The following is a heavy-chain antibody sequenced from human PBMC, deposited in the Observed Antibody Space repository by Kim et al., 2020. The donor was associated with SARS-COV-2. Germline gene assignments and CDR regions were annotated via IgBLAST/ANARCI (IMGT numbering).Heavy chain of an antibody. CDR3: ARGLIQDYYDYVWESYSGDY. CDR2: INSDGSST. V-gene: IGHV3-74*01. D-gene: IGHD3-16*01. CDR1: GFTFSSYW. Sequence: GGSLRLSCAASGFTFSSYWMHWVRQAPGKGLVWVSRINSDGSSTSYADSVKGRFTISRDNAKNTLYLQMNSLRAEDTAVYYCARGLIQDYYDYVWESYSGDYWGQGTLVTVSS. J-gene: IGHJ4*02.